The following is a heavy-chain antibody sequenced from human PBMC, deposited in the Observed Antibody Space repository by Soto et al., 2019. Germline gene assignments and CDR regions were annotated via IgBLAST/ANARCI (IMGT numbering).Heavy chain of an antibody. J-gene: IGHJ4*02. Sequence: QVQLVESGGGVVQPGRSLRLSCAASGFTFSSYGMHWVRQAPGKGLEWVAVISYDGSNQFYAESVKGRFTISRDNSKNMLYLQMNSLRADDSAVYFCAKDSSAAFDYWGQGTVVTVSS. D-gene: IGHD6-25*01. CDR1: GFTFSSYG. CDR2: ISYDGSNQ. CDR3: AKDSSAAFDY. V-gene: IGHV3-30*18.